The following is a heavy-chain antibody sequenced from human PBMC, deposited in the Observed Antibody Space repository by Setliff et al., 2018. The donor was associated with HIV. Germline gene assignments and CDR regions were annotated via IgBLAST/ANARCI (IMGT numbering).Heavy chain of an antibody. CDR1: GGSFTDYY. D-gene: IGHD5-12*01. Sequence: PSETLSLTCAVYGGSFTDYYWSWIRQSPGKGLEWIGDISHSGNTNYNPSLESRVSMSLDTSRNYLSLRLRSVTAADTALYYCARDNHGFPVDWGQGTLVTVSS. CDR3: ARDNHGFPVD. CDR2: ISHSGNT. V-gene: IGHV4-34*01. J-gene: IGHJ4*02.